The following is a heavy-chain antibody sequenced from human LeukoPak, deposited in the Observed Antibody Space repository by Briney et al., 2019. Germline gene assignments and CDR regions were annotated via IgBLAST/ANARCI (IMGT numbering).Heavy chain of an antibody. J-gene: IGHJ6*03. CDR3: ARVYYGSGSYYDYYYYYYMDV. CDR1: GYTFTSYG. CDR2: ISAYNGNT. V-gene: IGHV1-18*01. D-gene: IGHD3-10*01. Sequence: GASVKVSCKASGYTFTSYGISWVRQAPGQGLEWMGWISAYNGNTNYAQKLQGRVTMTTDTSTSTAYMELRSLRSDDTAVYYCARVYYGSGSYYDYYYYYYMDVWGKGTTVTISS.